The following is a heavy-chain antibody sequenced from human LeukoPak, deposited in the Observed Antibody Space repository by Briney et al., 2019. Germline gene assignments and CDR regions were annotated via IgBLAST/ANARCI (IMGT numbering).Heavy chain of an antibody. CDR3: ASTVSIGYGSGRDGFDP. V-gene: IGHV1-69*06. J-gene: IGHJ5*02. CDR2: IIPIFGTA. Sequence: SVKVSCKASGGTFSSYAISWVRQAPGQGLEWMGGIIPIFGTANYAQKFQGRVTITADKSTSTAYMELSSLRSEDTAVYYCASTVSIGYGSGRDGFDPWGQGTLVTVSS. CDR1: GGTFSSYA. D-gene: IGHD3-10*01.